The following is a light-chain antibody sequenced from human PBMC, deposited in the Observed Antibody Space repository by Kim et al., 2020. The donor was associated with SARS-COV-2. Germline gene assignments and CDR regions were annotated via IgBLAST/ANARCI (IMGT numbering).Light chain of an antibody. J-gene: IGKJ2*01. V-gene: IGKV3-15*01. CDR3: QQYNNWFPYT. CDR1: QDECTN. CDR2: GAT. Sequence: PGATAPLHSPATQDECTNFAVSPQKPGQAPRLVIFGATTRATGVPARISGSASGSDFTLTISTLQSGDFGIYYCQQYNNWFPYTFGQGTELEI.